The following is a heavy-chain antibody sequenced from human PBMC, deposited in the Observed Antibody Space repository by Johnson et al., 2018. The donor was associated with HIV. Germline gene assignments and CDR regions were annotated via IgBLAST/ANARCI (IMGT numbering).Heavy chain of an antibody. Sequence: EVQLVESGGGVVRPGGTLRLSCAASGFTFDDYGMSWVRQAPGKGLEWVSGINWNCGSTGYADSVKGRFTISRDNAKNSLYVQMNSLRAEDTAVYYCVKDLFGHRLTVTESGFDIWGQGTMVTVSS. CDR3: VKDLFGHRLTVTESGFDI. V-gene: IGHV3-20*04. CDR2: INWNCGST. CDR1: GFTFDDYG. D-gene: IGHD4-11*01. J-gene: IGHJ3*02.